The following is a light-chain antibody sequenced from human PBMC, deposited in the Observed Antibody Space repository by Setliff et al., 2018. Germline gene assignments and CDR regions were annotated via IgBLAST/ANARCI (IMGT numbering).Light chain of an antibody. CDR1: SSNIGSNT. CDR3: VTWDANLSAYV. J-gene: IGLJ1*01. V-gene: IGLV1-44*01. Sequence: QSVLTQPPSASGTPAQRVTISCSGSSSNIGSNTVNWYQQLPGTAPKLLIYSNNQRPSGVPDRFSGSKSGTPASLAISGLQSEDEADYYCVTWDANLSAYVFGTGTKVT. CDR2: SNN.